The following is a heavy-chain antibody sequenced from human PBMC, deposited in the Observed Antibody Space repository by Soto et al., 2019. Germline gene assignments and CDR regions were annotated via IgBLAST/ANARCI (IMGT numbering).Heavy chain of an antibody. Sequence: EVQLVESGGGLVKPGGSLRLSCEASGFTFSNAWMSWVRQAPGKGLEWVGRIKSKTDGGTTDYAAPVKGRFTISRDDSKNTLYLQMNSLKTEDTAVYYCTTDWAYDILTGSHSAPYYFDYWGQGTLVTVSS. CDR2: IKSKTDGGTT. D-gene: IGHD3-9*01. CDR3: TTDWAYDILTGSHSAPYYFDY. CDR1: GFTFSNAW. V-gene: IGHV3-15*01. J-gene: IGHJ4*02.